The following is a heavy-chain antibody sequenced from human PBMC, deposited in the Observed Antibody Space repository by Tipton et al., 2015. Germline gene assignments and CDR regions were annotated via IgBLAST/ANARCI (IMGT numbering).Heavy chain of an antibody. CDR1: GFTFSDYY. CDR3: ARRRQRGYFDL. Sequence: SLRLSCAASGFTFSDYYMNWIRQAPGKELEWVSYISTSGSTIYYADSVKGRFTISRDNAKNSLYLQMNSLRAEDTAVYYCARRRQRGYFDLWGRGTLVTVSS. V-gene: IGHV3-11*01. J-gene: IGHJ2*01. CDR2: ISTSGSTI.